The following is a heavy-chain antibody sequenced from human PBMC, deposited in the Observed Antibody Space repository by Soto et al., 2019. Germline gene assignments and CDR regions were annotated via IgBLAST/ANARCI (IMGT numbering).Heavy chain of an antibody. CDR2: ISAYNGNT. Sequence: ASVKVSCKASGYTFTSYGISWVRQAPGQGLEWMGWISAYNGNTNYAQKLQGRVTMTTDTSTSTAYMELRSLRSDDTAVYYCARDLVVYCSGGSCYKDFDYCGQGSLVIVSS. CDR1: GYTFTSYG. J-gene: IGHJ4*02. CDR3: ARDLVVYCSGGSCYKDFDY. V-gene: IGHV1-18*01. D-gene: IGHD2-15*01.